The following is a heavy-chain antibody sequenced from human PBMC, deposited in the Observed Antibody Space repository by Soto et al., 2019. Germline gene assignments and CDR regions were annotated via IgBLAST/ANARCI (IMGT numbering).Heavy chain of an antibody. J-gene: IGHJ4*02. CDR2: INPNSGGT. Sequence: ASVKVSCKASGYTFTGYYMHWVRQAPGQGLEWMGWINPNSGGTNYAQKFQGWVTMTRDTSISTAYMELSRLRSDDTAVYYCARGNRISGSYRYYFDYWGQGTLVTVSS. D-gene: IGHD1-26*01. CDR3: ARGNRISGSYRYYFDY. V-gene: IGHV1-2*04. CDR1: GYTFTGYY.